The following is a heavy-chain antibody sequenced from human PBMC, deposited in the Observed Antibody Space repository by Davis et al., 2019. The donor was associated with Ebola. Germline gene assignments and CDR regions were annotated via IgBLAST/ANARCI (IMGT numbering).Heavy chain of an antibody. Sequence: GESLKISCAASGFAFNDYSMSWIRQAPGKGLQWVSYISSSSGYTKYADSVKGRFTISRDNAKNSLYLQVNSLRAEDTAVYYCAREVATIHFDYWGQGTLVTVSS. CDR1: GFAFNDYS. CDR3: AREVATIHFDY. D-gene: IGHD5-24*01. J-gene: IGHJ4*02. CDR2: ISSSSGYT. V-gene: IGHV3-11*06.